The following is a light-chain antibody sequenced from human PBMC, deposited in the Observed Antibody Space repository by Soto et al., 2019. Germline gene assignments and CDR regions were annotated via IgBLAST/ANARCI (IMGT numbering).Light chain of an antibody. CDR1: SSDIGSYDY. CDR3: SSFTSTSTRL. Sequence: QSALTQPASVSGPPGKPITIPCPETSSDIGSYDYVSWYQQHPGKAPNLIIYEVTDRPSGVSNRFSGSKSGNTASLTISGLQAEDEADYYCSSFTSTSTRLFGSGTKVT. CDR2: EVT. V-gene: IGLV2-14*01. J-gene: IGLJ1*01.